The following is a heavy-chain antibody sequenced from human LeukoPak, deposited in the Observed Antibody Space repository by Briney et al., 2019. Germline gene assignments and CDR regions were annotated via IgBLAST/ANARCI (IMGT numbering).Heavy chain of an antibody. D-gene: IGHD6-19*01. Sequence: ASVKVSCKASGYTFTSYYLHRVRQAPGQGLEWMGIINPIGGSTTYAQKFQGRVTMTRDTSTSTVYMELSSLRSEDTAVYYCARGGSLAAAPHLYYFDYWGQGSLVTVSS. CDR1: GYTFTSYY. CDR3: ARGGSLAAAPHLYYFDY. V-gene: IGHV1-46*01. CDR2: INPIGGST. J-gene: IGHJ4*02.